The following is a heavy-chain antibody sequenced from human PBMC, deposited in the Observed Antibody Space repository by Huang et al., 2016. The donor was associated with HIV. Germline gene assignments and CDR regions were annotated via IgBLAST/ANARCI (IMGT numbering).Heavy chain of an antibody. V-gene: IGHV1-3*04. Sequence: QVQLVQSGAEVKKPGVSVKVSCKASGYTFTTFAMHCVRQAPVQRLEWMGWIDTDKRDTRYSQWFQGILTITRDTSASTAYMELSSLRSEDTAVYYCARDPNVFVAGPFFDCWGQGTLVTVSS. CDR1: GYTFTTFA. CDR2: IDTDKRDT. D-gene: IGHD3-10*02. J-gene: IGHJ4*02. CDR3: ARDPNVFVAGPFFDC.